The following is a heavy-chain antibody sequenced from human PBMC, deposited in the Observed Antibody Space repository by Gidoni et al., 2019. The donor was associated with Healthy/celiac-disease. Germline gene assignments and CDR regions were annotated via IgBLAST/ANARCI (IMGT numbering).Heavy chain of an antibody. CDR3: ARGIDYGDYGGYGMDV. J-gene: IGHJ6*02. D-gene: IGHD4-17*01. V-gene: IGHV4-30-4*01. CDR2: IYYSGST. CDR1: GGSISSGDYY. Sequence: QVQLQESGPGLVKPSQTLSLTCTVSGGSISSGDYYWSWIRQPPGKGLEWIGYIYYSGSTYYNPSLKSRVTISVDTSKNQFSLKLSSVTAADTAVYYCARGIDYGDYGGYGMDVWGQGTTVTVSS.